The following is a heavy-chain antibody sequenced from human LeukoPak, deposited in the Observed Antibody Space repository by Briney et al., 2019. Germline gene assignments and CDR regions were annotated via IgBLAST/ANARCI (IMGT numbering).Heavy chain of an antibody. V-gene: IGHV3-23*01. Sequence: GGSLRLSCAASGFTFSSYAMSWVRQAPGKGLERVSAISGSGGSTYYADSVKGRFTIPRDNSKNTLYLQMNSLRAEDTAVYYCAKVTLVFYGAINYWGQGTLVTVSS. D-gene: IGHD4-17*01. CDR2: ISGSGGST. J-gene: IGHJ4*02. CDR1: GFTFSSYA. CDR3: AKVTLVFYGAINY.